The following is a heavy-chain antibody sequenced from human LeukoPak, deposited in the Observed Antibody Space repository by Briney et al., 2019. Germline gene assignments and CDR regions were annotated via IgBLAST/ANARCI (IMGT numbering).Heavy chain of an antibody. CDR1: GGSISNYY. Sequence: PSETLSLTCTVPGGSISNYYWSWIRQPPGKGLEWIGYICYNGSPNQNPSLKSRVTIWVDTSKNQLSLKLRSVTAADTAVYYCARRGLPDALDIWGQGTMVTVSS. CDR3: ARRGLPDALDI. D-gene: IGHD2-21*01. V-gene: IGHV4-59*08. CDR2: ICYNGSP. J-gene: IGHJ3*02.